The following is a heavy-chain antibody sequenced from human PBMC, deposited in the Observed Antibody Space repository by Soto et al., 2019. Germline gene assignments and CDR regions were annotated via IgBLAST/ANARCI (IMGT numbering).Heavy chain of an antibody. CDR3: ARGPVEQWLVVRDDAFDI. CDR1: GGTFSSYA. Sequence: SVKVSCKASGGTFSSYAISWVRQAPGQGLEWMGGIIPIFGTANYAQKFQGRVTITADESTSTAYMELSSLSSDDTAVYYCARGPVEQWLVVRDDAFDIWGQGTMVTVSS. CDR2: IIPIFGTA. D-gene: IGHD6-19*01. J-gene: IGHJ3*02. V-gene: IGHV1-69*13.